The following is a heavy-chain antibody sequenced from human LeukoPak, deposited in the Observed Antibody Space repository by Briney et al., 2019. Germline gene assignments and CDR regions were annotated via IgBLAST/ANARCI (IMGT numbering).Heavy chain of an antibody. CDR2: ITSGSSYI. CDR1: GFTFSSYS. Sequence: KPGGSLRLSCAASGFTFSSYSMNWVRQAPGKGLEWVSSITSGSSYIYYADSVKGRFTISRDNAKSSLFLQMNSLRAEDTAVYYCAREDCGRDCCLFDHWGQGTLVTVSS. V-gene: IGHV3-21*01. J-gene: IGHJ4*02. D-gene: IGHD2-21*02. CDR3: AREDCGRDCCLFDH.